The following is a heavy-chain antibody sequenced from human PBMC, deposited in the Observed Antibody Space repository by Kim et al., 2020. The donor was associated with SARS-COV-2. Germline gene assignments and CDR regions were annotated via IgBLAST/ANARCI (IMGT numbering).Heavy chain of an antibody. V-gene: IGHV3-49*04. D-gene: IGHD4-4*01. Sequence: GGSLRLSCTASGFNLADYAMSWVRQAPGKGLECVSYIRTRTYGSSTEYAASLKGRFTISRDDSRGIVYLQMNSLKTEDSAIYYCVRVTRFPSVRSSNVAFDIWGQGTMVSVSA. J-gene: IGHJ3*02. CDR3: VRVTRFPSVRSSNVAFDI. CDR1: GFNLADYA. CDR2: IRTRTYGSST.